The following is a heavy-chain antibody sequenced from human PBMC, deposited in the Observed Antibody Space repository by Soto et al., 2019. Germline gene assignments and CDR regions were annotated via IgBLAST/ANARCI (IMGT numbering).Heavy chain of an antibody. V-gene: IGHV2-5*02. Sequence: GLDLEWLAFIYWDDDKRYSPSLKSRLTITKDTSKNQVVLTMTNMDPVDTATYYCAHRRVVPAKGNNWFDTWGQGTLVIVSS. CDR2: IYWDDDK. J-gene: IGHJ5*02. CDR3: AHRRVVPAKGNNWFDT. D-gene: IGHD2-15*01.